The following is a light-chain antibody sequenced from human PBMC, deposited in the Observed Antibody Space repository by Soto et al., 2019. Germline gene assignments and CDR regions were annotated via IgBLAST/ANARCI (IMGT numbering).Light chain of an antibody. CDR1: LPICNY. J-gene: IGKJ4*01. Sequence: IQMTQSPSSLSSSVGDRVTITCRASLPICNYLAWYQQKPGKVLNLLIYAASMLQAGVAWRFSGTGSGTDFTPTISSLQPEDVAAYYCQKYNSAPPTFGGGTIVDIK. CDR2: AAS. CDR3: QKYNSAPPT. V-gene: IGKV1-27*01.